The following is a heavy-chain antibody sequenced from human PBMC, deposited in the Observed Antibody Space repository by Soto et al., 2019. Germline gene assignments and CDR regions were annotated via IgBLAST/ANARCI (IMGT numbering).Heavy chain of an antibody. CDR2: ISYDGAKN. V-gene: IGHV3-30*03. D-gene: IGHD6-13*01. J-gene: IGHJ4*02. CDR1: GFSFRSYG. Sequence: QVQLVESGGGVVQTGRSLRLSCAASGFSFRSYGMYWVRQAPGKGPEWVAVISYDGAKNYYADSVKGRFTISRDNSKNTLYLQMNSLRAEDTAVYYCAGGWYWLDYWGQGTLVTVSS. CDR3: AGGWYWLDY.